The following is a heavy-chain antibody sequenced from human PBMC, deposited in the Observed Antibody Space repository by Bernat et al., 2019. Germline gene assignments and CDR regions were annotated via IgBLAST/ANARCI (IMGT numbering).Heavy chain of an antibody. J-gene: IGHJ6*02. CDR3: AGQPENDYAGGDYYYGMDV. CDR2: IYYSGST. Sequence: QLQLQESGPGLVKPSETLSLTCTVSGGSISSSSYYWGWIRQPPGKGLEWIGSIYYSGSTYYNPSLKSRVTISVDTSKNQFSLKLSSVTAADTAVYYCAGQPENDYAGGDYYYGMDVWGQGTTVTVSS. V-gene: IGHV4-39*01. CDR1: GGSISSSSYY. D-gene: IGHD4-17*01.